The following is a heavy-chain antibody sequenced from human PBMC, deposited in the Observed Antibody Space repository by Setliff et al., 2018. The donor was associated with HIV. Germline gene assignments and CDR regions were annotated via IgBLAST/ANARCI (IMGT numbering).Heavy chain of an antibody. CDR2: IYTSGST. CDR3: ARDFRDYGGNYWYFDL. J-gene: IGHJ2*01. V-gene: IGHV4-61*02. CDR1: GGSISSGSYY. D-gene: IGHD4-17*01. Sequence: SETLSLTCTVSGGSISSGSYYWSWTRQPAGKGLEWIGRIYTSGSTNYNPSLKSRVTIALDTSKNQFSLKLSSVTAADTAVYYCARDFRDYGGNYWYFDLWGRGTLVTVSS.